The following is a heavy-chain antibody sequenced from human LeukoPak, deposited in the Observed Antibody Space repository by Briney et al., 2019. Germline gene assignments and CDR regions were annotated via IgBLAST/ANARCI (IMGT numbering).Heavy chain of an antibody. CDR1: GYTFTSYD. Sequence: APVKVSCKASGYTFTSYDINWVRQATGQGLEWMGWMNPNSGNTGYAQKFQGRVTMTRNTSISTAYMELSSLRSEDTAVYYCARRDPLRGYYDFWSGYSNFDYWGQGTLVTVSS. D-gene: IGHD3-3*01. J-gene: IGHJ4*02. CDR3: ARRDPLRGYYDFWSGYSNFDY. CDR2: MNPNSGNT. V-gene: IGHV1-8*01.